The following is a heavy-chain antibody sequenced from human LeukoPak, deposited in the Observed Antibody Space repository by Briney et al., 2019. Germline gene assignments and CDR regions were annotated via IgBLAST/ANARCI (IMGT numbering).Heavy chain of an antibody. J-gene: IGHJ4*02. D-gene: IGHD4-17*01. CDR1: GGSVSSYY. CDR3: ADDYGD. CDR2: IYPSGTT. Sequence: PSETLSLTCSVSGGSVSSYYWSGIRQPAGKGLEWIGRIYPSGTTHYNPSLKSRVTMSVDTSKNQFSLKLTSVTAADTAVYYCADDYGDWGQGTLVTVSS. V-gene: IGHV4-4*07.